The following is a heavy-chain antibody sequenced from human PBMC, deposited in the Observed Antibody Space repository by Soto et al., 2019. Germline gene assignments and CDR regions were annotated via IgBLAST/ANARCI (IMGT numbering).Heavy chain of an antibody. CDR3: ARAIERGYRGYETDFDY. D-gene: IGHD5-12*01. CDR2: VYYSGST. Sequence: SETLSLTCTVSGGSISSGDYYWSGIRQPPGKGLEWIGYVYYSGSTYYNPSLKSRVTISVDTSKNQFSLKLSSVTAADTAVYYCARAIERGYRGYETDFDYWGQGTLVTVSS. V-gene: IGHV4-30-4*01. CDR1: GGSISSGDYY. J-gene: IGHJ4*02.